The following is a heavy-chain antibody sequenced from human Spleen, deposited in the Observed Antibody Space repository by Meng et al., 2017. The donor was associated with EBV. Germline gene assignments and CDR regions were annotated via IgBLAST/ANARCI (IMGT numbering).Heavy chain of an antibody. CDR1: GFSLSISGVG. Sequence: QITLKESGPTLVKPTXTLTLTCTFSGFSLSISGVGVGWFRQPPGKALEWLGLIYWDDDKRSSPSLRSRLTITQDTSKNQVVLIMTDMDPVDTATYYCARRRRAYGNGYWGETFDYWGQGTLVTVSS. V-gene: IGHV2-5*02. D-gene: IGHD5-18*01. J-gene: IGHJ4*02. CDR2: IYWDDDK. CDR3: ARRRRAYGNGYWGETFDY.